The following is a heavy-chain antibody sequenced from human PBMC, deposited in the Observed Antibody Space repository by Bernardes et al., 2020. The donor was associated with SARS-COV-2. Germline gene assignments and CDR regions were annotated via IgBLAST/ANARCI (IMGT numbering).Heavy chain of an antibody. V-gene: IGHV3-21*01. CDR2: ISSSSSYI. CDR1: GFTFSSYS. CDR3: ARDPGYYDILTGYSESPFDY. D-gene: IGHD3-9*01. Sequence: GGSLRLSCAASGFTFSSYSMNWVRQAPGKGLEWVSSISSSSSYIYYADSVKGRFTISRDNAKNSLYLQMNSLRAEDTAVYYCARDPGYYDILTGYSESPFDYWGQGTLVTVSS. J-gene: IGHJ4*02.